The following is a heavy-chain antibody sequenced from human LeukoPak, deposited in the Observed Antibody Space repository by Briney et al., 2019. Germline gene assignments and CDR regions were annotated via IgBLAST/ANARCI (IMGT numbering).Heavy chain of an antibody. CDR3: VRRLGPRPGWSFDL. D-gene: IGHD1-26*01. V-gene: IGHV4-4*07. J-gene: IGHJ2*01. Sequence: PSATLSLTCTISGDSISDYYNDYYWTWVRQPAGKGLQWIGRIHISGKSDYNPSLQSRVTMSVDTSKNQFSLTLRSVTAADTALYYCVRRLGPRPGWSFDLWGRGTLITVAS. CDR2: IHISGKS. CDR1: GDSISDYY.